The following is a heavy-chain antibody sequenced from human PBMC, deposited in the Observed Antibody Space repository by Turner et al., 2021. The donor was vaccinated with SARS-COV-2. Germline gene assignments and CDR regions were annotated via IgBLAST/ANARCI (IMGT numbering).Heavy chain of an antibody. CDR3: ATTPNWVFTPY. J-gene: IGHJ4*02. CDR1: GGSISSTTYY. D-gene: IGHD7-27*01. CDR2: SHSSGTA. V-gene: IGHV4-39*01. Sequence: QLQLQESGPGLVKPSETLSLTCPVSGGSISSTTYYWGWIRQPPGKGLEWIGSSHSSGTAFNNPSLKSRVTISLDTSNNQFSLRLTSVTASDTAVYYCATTPNWVFTPYWGQGALVIVSS.